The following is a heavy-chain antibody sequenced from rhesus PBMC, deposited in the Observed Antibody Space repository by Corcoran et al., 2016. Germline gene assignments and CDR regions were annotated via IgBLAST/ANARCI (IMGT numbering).Heavy chain of an antibody. V-gene: IGHV4-80*01. D-gene: IGHD6-31*01. Sequence: QVQLQESGPGLVKPSETLSLTCTVSGASISSYWWSWIRQPPGKGLEWIGEINGNRGNTNNNPSLKRRVTISKDASKNQFAQKLSSVTAAETAVYYCARDPVAAATVYFDYWGQGVLVTVSS. J-gene: IGHJ4*01. CDR3: ARDPVAAATVYFDY. CDR2: INGNRGNT. CDR1: GASISSYW.